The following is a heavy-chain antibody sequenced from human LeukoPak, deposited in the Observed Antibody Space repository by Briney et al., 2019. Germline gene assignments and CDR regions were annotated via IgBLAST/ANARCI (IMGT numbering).Heavy chain of an antibody. V-gene: IGHV7-4-1*02. CDR1: GGSFSNFV. CDR3: ARDWTTVSAPVGY. J-gene: IGHJ4*02. Sequence: ASVKVSCKASGGSFSNFVITWVRQAPGQGLEWMGWINTNTGDPTYAQGFTGRFVISLDTSVSTAYLQISSLKPEDTAVYCCARDWTTVSAPVGYWGQGSLVTVSS. CDR2: INTNTGDP. D-gene: IGHD4-17*01.